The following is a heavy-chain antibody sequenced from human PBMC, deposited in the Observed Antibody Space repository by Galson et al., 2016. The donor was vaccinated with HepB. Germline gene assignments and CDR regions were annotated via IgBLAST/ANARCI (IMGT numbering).Heavy chain of an antibody. CDR2: TFYRSNWQN. V-gene: IGHV6-1*01. CDR1: GDSVSNNNAG. Sequence: CAISGDSVSNNNAGWYWIRQSPSRGLECLGRTFYRSNWQNDYAESVNSRLSINADTAKNEFSLHLRSVTPEDTGVYYCARSYLLGRGFGWWGPGTPVTVSS. D-gene: IGHD3-10*01. J-gene: IGHJ4*02. CDR3: ARSYLLGRGFGW.